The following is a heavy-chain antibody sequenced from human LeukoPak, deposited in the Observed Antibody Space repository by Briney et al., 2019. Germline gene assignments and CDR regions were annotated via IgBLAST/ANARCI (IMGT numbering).Heavy chain of an antibody. CDR3: AKDRRSGGSCSDF. J-gene: IGHJ4*02. V-gene: IGHV3-23*01. D-gene: IGHD2-15*01. CDR1: GFTFSGYA. Sequence: GGSLRLSCAASGFTFSGYAMSWVRQAPGKGLEWVSTISGSGGSTYYADSVKGRFTISRDNSKNTLYLQMNSLRAEDTAVYYCAKDRRSGGSCSDFWGQGTLVSVSS. CDR2: ISGSGGST.